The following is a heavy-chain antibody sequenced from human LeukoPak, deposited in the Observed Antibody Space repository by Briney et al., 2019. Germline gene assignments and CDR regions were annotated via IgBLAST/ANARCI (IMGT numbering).Heavy chain of an antibody. CDR2: IIPIFGTA. D-gene: IGHD3-16*02. V-gene: IGHV1-69*13. CDR1: GYTFTDYD. J-gene: IGHJ5*02. CDR3: ASRGGGLSMARFKFDP. Sequence: GASVKVSCKTSGYTFTDYDITWVRQAPGQGLEWMGGIIPIFGTANYAQKFQGRVTITADESTSTAYMELSSLRSEDTAVYYCASRGGGLSMARFKFDPWGQGTLVTVSS.